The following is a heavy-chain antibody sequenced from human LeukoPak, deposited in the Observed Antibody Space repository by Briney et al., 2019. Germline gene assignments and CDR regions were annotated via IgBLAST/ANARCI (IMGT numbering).Heavy chain of an antibody. CDR2: IYYGGST. CDR3: ARGSFGRSYYDILTGYTD. CDR1: GGSISSYY. J-gene: IGHJ4*02. D-gene: IGHD3-9*01. V-gene: IGHV4-59*01. Sequence: SETLSLTCTVSGGSISSYYWSWIRQPPGKGLEWIGYIYYGGSTNYNPSLKSRVTISVDTSKNQFSLKLSSVTAAGTAVYYCARGSFGRSYYDILTGYTDWGQGTLVTVSS.